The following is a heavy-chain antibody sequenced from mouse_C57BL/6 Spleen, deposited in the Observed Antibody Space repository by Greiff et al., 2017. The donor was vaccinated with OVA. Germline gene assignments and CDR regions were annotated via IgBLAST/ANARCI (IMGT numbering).Heavy chain of an antibody. V-gene: IGHV1-59*01. Sequence: QVQLQQSGAELVRPGTSVKLSCKASGYTFTSYWMHWVKQRPGQGLEWIGVIDPSDSYTNYNQKFKGKATLTVDTSSSTAYMQLSSLTSEDSAVDYCAREVITRNYCDYWGQGTTLTVSS. CDR3: AREVITRNYCDY. J-gene: IGHJ2*01. CDR2: IDPSDSYT. D-gene: IGHD1-1*01. CDR1: GYTFTSYW.